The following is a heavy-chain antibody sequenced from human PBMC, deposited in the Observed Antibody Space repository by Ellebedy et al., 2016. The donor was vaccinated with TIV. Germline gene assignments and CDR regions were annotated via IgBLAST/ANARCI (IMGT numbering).Heavy chain of an antibody. CDR3: VRDGSYDYGDY. CDR1: GFTFSNYW. Sequence: PGGSLRLSCAASGFTFSNYWMHWVRQAQGKGLVWVSRIYNDGSSTSYADSVEGRFTISRDNPKTTVYLQMNSLRVEDTAVYYCVRDGSYDYGDYWGQGTVVTVSS. V-gene: IGHV3-74*01. J-gene: IGHJ4*02. CDR2: IYNDGSST. D-gene: IGHD3-16*01.